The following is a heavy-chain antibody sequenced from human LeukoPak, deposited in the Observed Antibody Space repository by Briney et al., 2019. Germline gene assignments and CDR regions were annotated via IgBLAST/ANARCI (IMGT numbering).Heavy chain of an antibody. CDR1: GVSFSGYY. Sequence: SETLSLTCAVYGVSFSGYYWSWIRQPPGKGLEWIGEINHSGSTDYNPSLKSRVTISVDTSKNQFSLKLSSVTAADTAVYYCARGKDIVVVPAAMVEHYFDYWGKGTLVTVSS. V-gene: IGHV4-34*01. D-gene: IGHD2-2*01. CDR3: ARGKDIVVVPAAMVEHYFDY. CDR2: INHSGST. J-gene: IGHJ4*02.